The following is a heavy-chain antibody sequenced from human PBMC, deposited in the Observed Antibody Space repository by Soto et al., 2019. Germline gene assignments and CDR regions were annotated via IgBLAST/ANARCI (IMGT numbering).Heavy chain of an antibody. J-gene: IGHJ4*02. D-gene: IGHD2-15*01. CDR2: ISSSSSYI. CDR1: GFTFSSYS. CDR3: AGTSIRYCSGGSCLKAFDS. V-gene: IGHV3-21*01. Sequence: PGGTLRLSCAASGFTFSSYSMNWVRQAPGKGLEWVSSISSSSSYIYYADSVKGRFTISRDNAKNSLYLQMNSLRAEDTAVYYCAGTSIRYCSGGSCLKAFDSWGQGT.